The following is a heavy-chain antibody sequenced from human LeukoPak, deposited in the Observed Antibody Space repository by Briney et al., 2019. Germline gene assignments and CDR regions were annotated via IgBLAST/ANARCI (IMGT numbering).Heavy chain of an antibody. CDR1: GFTFSGHW. Sequence: GGSLRPSCAASGFTFSGHWMSWVRQAPGKGLEWVANINQGGSDKYYMDSVKGRFTISRDNANNLLYLQMNSLRGEDTAVYYCTRDRSRAEDDWGQGTLVTVSS. V-gene: IGHV3-7*01. J-gene: IGHJ4*02. CDR3: TRDRSRAEDD. CDR2: INQGGSDK. D-gene: IGHD1-14*01.